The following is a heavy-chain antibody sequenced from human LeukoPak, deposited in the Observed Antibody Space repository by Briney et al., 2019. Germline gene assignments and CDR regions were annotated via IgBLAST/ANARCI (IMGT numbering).Heavy chain of an antibody. D-gene: IGHD4-23*01. V-gene: IGHV3-30-3*01. J-gene: IGHJ4*02. CDR3: ARDLGKGRYLDY. CDR2: ISYDGSNK. CDR1: GFTFSNYV. Sequence: GRSLRLSCAASGFTFSNYVMYWVRQAPGKGLEWVAVISYDGSNKYYADSVKGRFTISRDNSKNTLYLQVNSLRAEDTAVYYCARDLGKGRYLDYWGQGTLVTVSS.